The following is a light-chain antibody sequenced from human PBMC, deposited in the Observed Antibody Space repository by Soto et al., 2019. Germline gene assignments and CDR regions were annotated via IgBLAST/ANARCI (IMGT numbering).Light chain of an antibody. CDR1: QSISTW. CDR3: QQYNGYPRT. CDR2: KAS. J-gene: IGKJ2*02. V-gene: IGKV1-5*03. Sequence: DIQMTQSPSTLSASVGDRVTITCRASQSISTWLAWYQQKPGKAPKLLIYKASSLRNGVPSRFSGSGSGTEFTLTIYCLQPDDFASYCCQQYNGYPRTFGQGTKLEIK.